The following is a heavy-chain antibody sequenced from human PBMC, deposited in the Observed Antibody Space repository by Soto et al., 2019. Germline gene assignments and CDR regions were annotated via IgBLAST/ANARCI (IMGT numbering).Heavy chain of an antibody. D-gene: IGHD3-3*01. CDR2: IIPIFGTA. V-gene: IGHV1-69*13. Sequence: SVKVSCKASGGTFSSYAISWVRQAPGQGLEWMGGIIPIFGTANYAQKFQGRVTITADESTSTAYMELSSLRSEDTAVYYCARDKDFWSGYRGYYYYGMDVWGQGTTVTVSS. J-gene: IGHJ6*02. CDR3: ARDKDFWSGYRGYYYYGMDV. CDR1: GGTFSSYA.